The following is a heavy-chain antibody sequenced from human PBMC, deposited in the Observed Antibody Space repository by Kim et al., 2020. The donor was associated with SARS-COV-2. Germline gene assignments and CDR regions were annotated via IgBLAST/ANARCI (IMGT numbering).Heavy chain of an antibody. Sequence: KGRFTISRDKSKNTLYLQMNSLRAEDTAVYYCARGIVGVVIRGNGMDVWGQGTTVTVSS. V-gene: IGHV3-30*07. D-gene: IGHD3-3*01. J-gene: IGHJ6*02. CDR3: ARGIVGVVIRGNGMDV.